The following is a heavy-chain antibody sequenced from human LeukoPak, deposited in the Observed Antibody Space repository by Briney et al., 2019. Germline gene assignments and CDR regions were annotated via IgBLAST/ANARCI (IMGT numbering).Heavy chain of an antibody. CDR1: GFTFSSYG. Sequence: GGSLRLSCAASGFTFSSYGMHWVRQAPGKGLEWVAVISYDGSNKYYADSVKGRFTISRDNSKNTLYLQMNSLRAEDTAVYYCARGTRTRWNYVWGSYPQDYWGQGTLVTVSS. CDR3: ARGTRTRWNYVWGSYPQDY. D-gene: IGHD3-16*02. V-gene: IGHV3-30*03. J-gene: IGHJ4*02. CDR2: ISYDGSNK.